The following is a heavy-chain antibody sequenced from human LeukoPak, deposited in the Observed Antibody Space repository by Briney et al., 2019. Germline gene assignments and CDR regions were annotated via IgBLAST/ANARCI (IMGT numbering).Heavy chain of an antibody. V-gene: IGHV4-34*01. CDR3: AKIYCTGGSCGWFDP. Sequence: SETLSLTCGVSGASFSEYVWNWVRRSPAEGLEWIGEIKHGGGATYNPSLMGRVTISADTSKNQFSLNLSSVTAADTAVYFCAKIYCTGGSCGWFDPWGQGTLVTVSS. CDR2: IKHGGGA. D-gene: IGHD2-15*01. CDR1: GASFSEYV. J-gene: IGHJ5*02.